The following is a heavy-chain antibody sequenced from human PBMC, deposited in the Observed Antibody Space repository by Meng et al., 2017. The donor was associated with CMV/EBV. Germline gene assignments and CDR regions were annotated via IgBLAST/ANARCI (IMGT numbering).Heavy chain of an antibody. CDR2: IYTSGST. CDR3: AREIVVVPAAIDNWFDP. J-gene: IGHJ5*02. CDR1: GGSISSYY. D-gene: IGHD2-2*02. V-gene: IGHV4-4*07. Sequence: GQPKGLGPGLVKLSETLPLTCTVSGGSISSYYWSWIRQPAGKGLEWIGRIYTSGSTNYNPSLKSRVTMSVDTSKNQFSLKLSSVTAADTAVYYCAREIVVVPAAIDNWFDPWGQGTLVTVSS.